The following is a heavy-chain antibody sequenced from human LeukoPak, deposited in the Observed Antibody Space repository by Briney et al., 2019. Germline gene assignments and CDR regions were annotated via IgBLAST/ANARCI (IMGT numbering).Heavy chain of an antibody. CDR3: AKVSAAGTSEYFQH. CDR1: GFTFSSYG. Sequence: SGGSLRLSCAASGFTFSSYGMSWVRQAPGKGLEWVSAISGSGSSTYYADSVKGRFTISRDNSKNTLYLQMNSLRAEDTAVYYCAKVSAAGTSEYFQHWGQGTLVTVSS. D-gene: IGHD6-13*01. CDR2: ISGSGSST. J-gene: IGHJ1*01. V-gene: IGHV3-23*01.